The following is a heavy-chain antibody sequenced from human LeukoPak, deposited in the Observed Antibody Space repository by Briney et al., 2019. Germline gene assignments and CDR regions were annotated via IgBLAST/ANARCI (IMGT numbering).Heavy chain of an antibody. Sequence: GESLKISCKGSGYSFSNYWIGWVRQMPGKGPEWMGIIYPGDSDTRYSPSFQGQVTISADKSISTAYLQWSSLKASDTAMYYCARRVRGSGSYGNWFDPWGQGTLVTVSS. CDR1: GYSFSNYW. CDR3: ARRVRGSGSYGNWFDP. J-gene: IGHJ5*02. CDR2: IYPGDSDT. V-gene: IGHV5-51*01. D-gene: IGHD3-10*01.